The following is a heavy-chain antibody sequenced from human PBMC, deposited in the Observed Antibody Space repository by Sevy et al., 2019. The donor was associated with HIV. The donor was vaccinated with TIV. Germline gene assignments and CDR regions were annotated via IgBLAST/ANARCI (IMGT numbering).Heavy chain of an antibody. V-gene: IGHV3-30*18. CDR1: GFTFSSYG. CDR3: AKDKAENAVAGIGDFDY. Sequence: GGSLRLSCAASGFTFSSYGMHWVRQAPGKGLEWVAVISYDGSNKYYADSVKRRFTISRDNSKNTLYLQMNSLRAEDTAVYYCAKDKAENAVAGIGDFDYWGQGTLVTVSS. D-gene: IGHD6-19*01. CDR2: ISYDGSNK. J-gene: IGHJ4*02.